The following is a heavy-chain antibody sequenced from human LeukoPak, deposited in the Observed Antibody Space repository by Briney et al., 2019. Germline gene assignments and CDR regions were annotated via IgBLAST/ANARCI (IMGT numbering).Heavy chain of an antibody. CDR2: IYYSGST. CDR1: GGSISSYY. CDR3: ARMPDILTGLDS. V-gene: IGHV4-59*01. J-gene: IGHJ4*02. Sequence: SQTRSLTWTGSGGSISSYYWSWIRHPPRHGLEWIAYIYYSGSTNYNPSLKSRVTISLDTSKNQFSLKLSSVTTADTAVYYCARMPDILTGLDSWGQGTLVTVSS. D-gene: IGHD3-9*01.